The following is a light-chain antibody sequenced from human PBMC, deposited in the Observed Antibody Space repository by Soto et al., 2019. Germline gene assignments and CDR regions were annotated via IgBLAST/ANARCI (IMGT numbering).Light chain of an antibody. CDR3: SSDLVSYNWV. J-gene: IGLJ3*02. V-gene: IGLV2-8*01. CDR2: QVT. CDR1: SSDVGAYDF. Sequence: QSALTQPPSASGSPGQSVTISCTGTSSDVGAYDFVSWFQQHPGKAPKLIIYQVTKRPSGVPDRFAGSKSGNTASLTVSGLQAEDEADYYCSSDLVSYNWVFGGGTKLTVL.